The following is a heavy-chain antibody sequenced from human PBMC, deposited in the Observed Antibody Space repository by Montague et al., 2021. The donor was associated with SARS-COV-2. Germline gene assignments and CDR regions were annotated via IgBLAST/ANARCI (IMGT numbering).Heavy chain of an antibody. Sequence: SETLSLTCSVSGGSMINNYWSWIRQPPGKGLEWMGYIYYTGSTDYNPSLESRATLSIDTSKNEFSLKLTSVTAADTALYYCAKGRIAVHGKAGSLAGYLHSWGRGTLGTVSP. CDR3: AKGRIAVHGKAGSLAGYLHS. CDR2: IYYTGST. J-gene: IGHJ4*02. V-gene: IGHV4-59*12. CDR1: GGSMINNY. D-gene: IGHD6-19*01.